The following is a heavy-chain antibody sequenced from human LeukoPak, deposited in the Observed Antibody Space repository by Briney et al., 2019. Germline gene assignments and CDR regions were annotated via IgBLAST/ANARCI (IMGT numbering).Heavy chain of an antibody. V-gene: IGHV4-39*07. J-gene: IGHJ4*02. CDR1: GGSINTNSYY. CDR2: IYYSGST. CDR3: ARDPRYFDSNTGLGY. D-gene: IGHD3-9*01. Sequence: SETLSLTCTASGGSINTNSYYWAWVRQPPGKGLEWIGSIYYSGSTYYNPSLKSRVTISVDTSKNQFSLKLSSVTAADTAVYYCARDPRYFDSNTGLGYWGQGTLVTVSS.